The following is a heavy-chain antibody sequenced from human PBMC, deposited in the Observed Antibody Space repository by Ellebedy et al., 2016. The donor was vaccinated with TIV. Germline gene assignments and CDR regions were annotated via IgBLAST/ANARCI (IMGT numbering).Heavy chain of an antibody. V-gene: IGHV3-15*01. CDR3: TTDAWDSSGYHYWFDD. CDR1: GLTFRNAW. Sequence: GGSLRLSXTASGLTFRNAWVSWVRQAPGKGLEWVGRIKNTAEGGTTDYAASVKGRFSMSRDDSKNTVFLQMSGLGSEDTALYYCTTDAWDSSGYHYWFDDWGQGTLVTVSS. CDR2: IKNTAEGGTT. J-gene: IGHJ4*02. D-gene: IGHD3-22*01.